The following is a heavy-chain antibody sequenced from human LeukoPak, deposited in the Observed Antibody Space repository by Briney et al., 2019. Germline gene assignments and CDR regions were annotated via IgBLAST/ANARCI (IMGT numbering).Heavy chain of an antibody. Sequence: GASVKVSCKASGGTFSCYAISWVRQAPGQGLEWMGGIIPIFGTANYAQKFQGRVTITTDESTSTAYMELSSLRSEDTAVYYCARGTGMAAAGTIYYWGQGTLVTVSS. CDR1: GGTFSCYA. D-gene: IGHD6-13*01. V-gene: IGHV1-69*05. J-gene: IGHJ4*02. CDR2: IIPIFGTA. CDR3: ARGTGMAAAGTIYY.